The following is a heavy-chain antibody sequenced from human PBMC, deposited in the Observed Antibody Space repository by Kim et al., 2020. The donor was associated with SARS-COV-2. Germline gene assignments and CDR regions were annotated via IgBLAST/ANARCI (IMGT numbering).Heavy chain of an antibody. J-gene: IGHJ4*02. CDR3: ARRSRGDGSPGY. V-gene: IGHV4-39*01. Sequence: YFNPSLKSRVTICVDTSKKQFSLKLTSVTAADTAVYYCARRSRGDGSPGYWGQGTLVTVSS. D-gene: IGHD3-16*01.